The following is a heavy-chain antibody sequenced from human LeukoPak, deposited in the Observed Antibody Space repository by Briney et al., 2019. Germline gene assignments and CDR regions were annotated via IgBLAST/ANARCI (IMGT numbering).Heavy chain of an antibody. CDR1: VGSISSSCYY. J-gene: IGHJ4*02. D-gene: IGHD1-26*01. CDR3: ARQGGGSYSY. V-gene: IGHV4-39*01. CDR2: ISYSGST. Sequence: SETLSLTCTVSVGSISSSCYYWGWTRQPPGKGLEWIGSISYSGSTYYNPSLKSRVTMFVDTSKNQFSLKLSSVTAADTAVYYCARQGGGSYSYWGQGTLVTVPS.